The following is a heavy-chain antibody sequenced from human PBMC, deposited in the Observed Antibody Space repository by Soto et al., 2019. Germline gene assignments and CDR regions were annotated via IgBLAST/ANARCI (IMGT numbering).Heavy chain of an antibody. D-gene: IGHD3-10*01. CDR2: ISPWKGNT. J-gene: IGHJ4*02. CDR3: ARDLDPSGSYYTDY. V-gene: IGHV1-18*04. CDR1: GCNFMPYG. Sequence: GASVKVSFKASGCNFMPYGVNWLRQAPGQGLDWMGWISPWKGNTNYAQSFQGRVTMTTDTSTSTAYMELRSLTSDDTAVYYCARDLDPSGSYYTDYWGPGTLVTVSS.